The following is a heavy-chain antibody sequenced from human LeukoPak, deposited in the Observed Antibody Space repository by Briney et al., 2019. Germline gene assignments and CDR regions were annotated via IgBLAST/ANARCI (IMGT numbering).Heavy chain of an antibody. CDR2: INPNSGGT. CDR3: ATDVTLTEVAY. Sequence: GASVKVSCKASGYTFIGYYMHWVRQAPGQGLEWMGWINPNSGGTNYAQKFQGRVTMTRDTSISTASMELTRLTSDDTAVYYCATDVTLTEVAYWGQGTLVIVSS. CDR1: GYTFIGYY. V-gene: IGHV1-2*02. J-gene: IGHJ4*02.